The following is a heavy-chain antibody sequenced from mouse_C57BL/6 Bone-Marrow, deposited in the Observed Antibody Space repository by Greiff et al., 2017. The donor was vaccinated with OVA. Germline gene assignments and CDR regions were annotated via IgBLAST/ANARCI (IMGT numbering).Heavy chain of an antibody. CDR2: IYWDDDK. CDR1: GFSLSTSGMG. J-gene: IGHJ1*03. D-gene: IGHD1-1*01. CDR3: ARRESGGSSFWYFDV. V-gene: IGHV8-12*01. Sequence: ESGPGILQSSQTLSLTCSFSGFSLSTSGMGVSWIRQPSGKGLEWLAHIYWDDDKRYNPSLKSRLTISKDTSRNQVFLKITSVDTADTATYYCARRESGGSSFWYFDVWGTGTTVTVSS.